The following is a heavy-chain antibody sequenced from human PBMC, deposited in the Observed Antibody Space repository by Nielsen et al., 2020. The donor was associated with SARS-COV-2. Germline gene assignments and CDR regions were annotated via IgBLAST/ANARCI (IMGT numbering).Heavy chain of an antibody. Sequence: SGTLSLTCTVSGGSISSFYWSWIRQPPGKGLEWIGFTYHSGSANYNPSLKSRVAISGDTSKNQISLSLNSVTAADTAVYYCAREGECTNGVCYIRGMDVWGKGTTVIVSS. V-gene: IGHV4-59*01. D-gene: IGHD2-8*01. CDR2: TYHSGSA. J-gene: IGHJ6*03. CDR3: AREGECTNGVCYIRGMDV. CDR1: GGSISSFY.